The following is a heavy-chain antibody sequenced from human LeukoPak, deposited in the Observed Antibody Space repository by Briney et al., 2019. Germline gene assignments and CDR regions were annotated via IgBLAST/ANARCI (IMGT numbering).Heavy chain of an antibody. Sequence: ASVKVSCKVSGYTLTELSMHWVRQAPGKGLEWMGGFDPEDGETIYAQKFQGRVTMTEDTSTDTAYMELSSLRSEDTAVYYCATVEYSSGWHYNWFDPWGQGTLVTVSS. CDR1: GYTLTELS. D-gene: IGHD6-19*01. CDR3: ATVEYSSGWHYNWFDP. J-gene: IGHJ5*02. V-gene: IGHV1-24*01. CDR2: FDPEDGET.